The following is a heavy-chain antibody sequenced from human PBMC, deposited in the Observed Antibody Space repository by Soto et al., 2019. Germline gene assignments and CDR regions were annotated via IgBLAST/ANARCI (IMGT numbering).Heavy chain of an antibody. CDR3: AKGGVGVVITTEIDY. CDR2: ISYDGSNK. Sequence: PGGSLRLSCAASGFTFSSYGMHWVRQAPGKGLEWVAVISYDGSNKYYADSVKGRFTISRDNSKNTLYLQMNSLRAEDTAVYYCAKGGVGVVITTEIDYWGQGTLVTVSS. J-gene: IGHJ4*02. D-gene: IGHD3-22*01. CDR1: GFTFSSYG. V-gene: IGHV3-30*18.